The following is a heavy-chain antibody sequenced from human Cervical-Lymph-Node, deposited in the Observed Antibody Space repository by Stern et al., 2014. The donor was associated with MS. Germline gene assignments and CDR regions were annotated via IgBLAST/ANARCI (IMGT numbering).Heavy chain of an antibody. J-gene: IGHJ4*02. D-gene: IGHD5-24*01. V-gene: IGHV1-46*03. CDR1: GYTLTSYF. Sequence: QVPLGQSGAAVKKPGASVKVSCKASGYTLTSYFMHWVLQAPGQGLEWMGIINPSGGSTSYAQNFQGRVTMTRDTSTSTDYMELSSLRSEDTAVYYCSRGLKEGYNYLGDFDFWGQGTLVTVSS. CDR2: INPSGGST. CDR3: SRGLKEGYNYLGDFDF.